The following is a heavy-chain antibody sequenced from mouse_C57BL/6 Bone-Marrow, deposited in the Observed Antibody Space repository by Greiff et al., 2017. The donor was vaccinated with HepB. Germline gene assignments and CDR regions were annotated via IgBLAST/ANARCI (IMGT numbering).Heavy chain of an antibody. CDR1: GYTFTSYT. Sequence: VKLLESGAELARPGASVKMSCKASGYTFTSYTMHWVKQRPGQGLEWIGYINPSSGYTKYNQKFKDKATLTADKSSSTAYMQLSSLTSEDSAVYYCARGKVYYYGSSYLAYWGQGTLVTVSA. V-gene: IGHV1-4*01. CDR2: INPSSGYT. J-gene: IGHJ3*01. D-gene: IGHD1-1*01. CDR3: ARGKVYYYGSSYLAY.